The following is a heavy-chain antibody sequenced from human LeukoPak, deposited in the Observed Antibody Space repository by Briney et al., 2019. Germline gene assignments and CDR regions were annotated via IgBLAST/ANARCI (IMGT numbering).Heavy chain of an antibody. D-gene: IGHD6-13*01. CDR3: ARREFTPAGPGNYHYYYLDV. CDR2: INPNSGGT. V-gene: IGHV1-2*02. J-gene: IGHJ6*03. CDR1: GYTFIDNY. Sequence: ASVKVSCKASGYTFIDNYLHWVRQAPGQGIECMGWINPNSGGTNFAQKFQGRVTMTRDTSISTAYMELDRLTSGDTAIYYCARREFTPAGPGNYHYYYLDVWGKGTMLTVSS.